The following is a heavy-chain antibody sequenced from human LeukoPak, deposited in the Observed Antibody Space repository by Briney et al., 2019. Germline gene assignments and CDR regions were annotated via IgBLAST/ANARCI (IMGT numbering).Heavy chain of an antibody. J-gene: IGHJ3*02. D-gene: IGHD3-10*01. Sequence: GSLRLSCAASGFTFSSYEMNWVRQAPGKGLEWVSYISSSGSTIYYADSVKGRFTISRDNPKNSLYLQMNSLRAEDTAVYYCARDRGPYYYASRPESPDTFDIWGRGTMVTVSS. CDR2: ISSSGSTI. CDR1: GFTFSSYE. CDR3: ARDRGPYYYASRPESPDTFDI. V-gene: IGHV3-48*03.